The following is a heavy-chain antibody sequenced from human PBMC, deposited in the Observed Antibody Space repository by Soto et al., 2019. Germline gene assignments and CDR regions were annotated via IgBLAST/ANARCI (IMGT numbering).Heavy chain of an antibody. V-gene: IGHV4-59*01. Sequence: PSETLSLTCTVFGDSISDYYWTWFRQPPVKGLEWIAYIHSSGTTNYNPSLKSRVTISVHTSKNQFALDLSSVTAADTAVYYCARLQSHGYSDRWGQGTLVTVSS. CDR2: IHSSGTT. CDR1: GDSISDYY. D-gene: IGHD5-12*01. J-gene: IGHJ5*02. CDR3: ARLQSHGYSDR.